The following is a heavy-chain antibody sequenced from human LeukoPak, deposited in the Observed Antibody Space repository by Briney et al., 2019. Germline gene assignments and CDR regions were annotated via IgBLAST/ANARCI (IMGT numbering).Heavy chain of an antibody. Sequence: PGGSLRLSCAASRFTFTAYSMNWVRQAPGKGLEWVSYISSSNRTIYYADSVKGRFTISRDNAKNSLHLQMNSLRAEDTAVYYCAKDFARYWGQGTLVTVSS. CDR1: RFTFTAYS. J-gene: IGHJ4*02. D-gene: IGHD2-15*01. CDR3: AKDFARY. V-gene: IGHV3-48*04. CDR2: ISSSNRTI.